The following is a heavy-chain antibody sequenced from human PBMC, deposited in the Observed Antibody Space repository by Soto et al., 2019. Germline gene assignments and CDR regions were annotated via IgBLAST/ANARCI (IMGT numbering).Heavy chain of an antibody. J-gene: IGHJ6*02. D-gene: IGHD6-25*01. Sequence: EVQLVESGGGLVKPGGSLRLSCAASGFTFSRYGMIWVRQAPGKGLELVSSISGLSSYIYYADSVKGRFTVSRDNAKNSLYVQMNSLRAEDTAVYYCARDPQQRLADSYYYGMDVWGQGTTVIVSS. CDR2: ISGLSSYI. V-gene: IGHV3-21*02. CDR1: GFTFSRYG. CDR3: ARDPQQRLADSYYYGMDV.